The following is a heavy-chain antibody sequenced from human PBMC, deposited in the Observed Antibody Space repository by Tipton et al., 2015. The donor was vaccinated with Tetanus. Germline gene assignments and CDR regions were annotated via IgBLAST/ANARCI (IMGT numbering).Heavy chain of an antibody. CDR2: ISAYNGNT. CDR1: GYTFTSYG. D-gene: IGHD2-15*01. CDR3: ARTLRSYYYYYGMDV. V-gene: IGHV1-18*01. J-gene: IGHJ6*02. Sequence: QLVQSGAEVKKPGASVKVSCKASGYTFTSYGISWGRQAPGQGLEWMGWISAYNGNTNYAQKLQGRVTMTTETSTSTTYMELRSLSPDATAVYYCARTLRSYYYYYGMDVWGQGTTVTVSS.